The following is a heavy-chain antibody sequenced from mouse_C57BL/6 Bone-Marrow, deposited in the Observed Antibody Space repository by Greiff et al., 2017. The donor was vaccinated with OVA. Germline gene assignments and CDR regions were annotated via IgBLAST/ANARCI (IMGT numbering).Heavy chain of an antibody. J-gene: IGHJ3*01. CDR3: AGGYGGRYLAWFAY. Sequence: VQLQQPGAELVRPGSSVKLSCKASGYTFTSYWMAWVKQRPGQGLEWIGNIYPSDSDTHYNQKFTDKATLTVDKSSSTAYMQLSSLTSEDSAVYYGAGGYGGRYLAWFAYWGQGTLVTVSA. CDR1: GYTFTSYW. CDR2: IYPSDSDT. V-gene: IGHV1-61*01. D-gene: IGHD1-1*01.